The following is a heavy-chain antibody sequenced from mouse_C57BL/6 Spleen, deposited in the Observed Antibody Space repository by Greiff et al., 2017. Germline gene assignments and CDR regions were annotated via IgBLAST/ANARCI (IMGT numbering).Heavy chain of an antibody. J-gene: IGHJ2*01. CDR3: ARGYDYEGY. Sequence: VQLQQSGPELVKPGASVTISCKASGYAFSSSWMNWVKQRPGKGLEWIGRIYPGDGDTNYNGKFKGKATLTADKSSSTAYMQLSSLTSEDSAVYYCARGYDYEGYWGQGTTLTVSS. CDR2: IYPGDGDT. CDR1: GYAFSSSW. D-gene: IGHD2-4*01. V-gene: IGHV1-82*01.